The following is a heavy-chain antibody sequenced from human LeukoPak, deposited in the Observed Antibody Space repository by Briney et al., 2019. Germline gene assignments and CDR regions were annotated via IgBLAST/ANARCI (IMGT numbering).Heavy chain of an antibody. J-gene: IGHJ4*02. CDR3: AKDGGLWVSAHWGDS. V-gene: IGHV3-30*18. CDR2: ISYDGSKN. Sequence: GGSLRLSCVVSGFTFSSYGMHWVRQAPGKGLEWVAVISYDGSKNYYADSVKGRFTVSRDNSKNTLFLQMNSLRAEDTAVYYCAKDGGLWVSAHWGDSWGRGTLVTVSS. CDR1: GFTFSSYG. D-gene: IGHD7-27*01.